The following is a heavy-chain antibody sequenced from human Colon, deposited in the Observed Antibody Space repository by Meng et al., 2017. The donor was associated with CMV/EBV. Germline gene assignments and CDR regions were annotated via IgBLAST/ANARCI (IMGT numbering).Heavy chain of an antibody. D-gene: IGHD3-10*01. CDR3: ARAHYYGSGSNPLDH. CDR2: ISITGSTI. CDR1: GYNFNDYC. V-gene: IGHV3-11*01. Sequence: CGYNFNDYCISWVRQAPGKGLEWISSISITGSTIFYADSVKSRFTISRDNAKNSSYLQMDSLRADDTAVYYCARAHYYGSGSNPLDHWGQGTLVTVSS. J-gene: IGHJ4*02.